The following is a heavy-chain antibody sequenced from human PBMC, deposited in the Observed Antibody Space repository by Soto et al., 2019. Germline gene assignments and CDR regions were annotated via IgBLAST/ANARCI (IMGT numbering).Heavy chain of an antibody. CDR2: IIPIFGTA. CDR1: GGTFSSYA. CDR3: ARRLRPTDDAFDI. V-gene: IGHV1-69*13. J-gene: IGHJ3*02. D-gene: IGHD2-15*01. Sequence: SVKVSCKASGGTFSSYAISWVRQAPGQGLEWMGGIIPIFGTANYAQKFQGRVTITADESTSTAYMELSSLRSEDTAVYYCARRLRPTDDAFDIWGQGTMVTVSS.